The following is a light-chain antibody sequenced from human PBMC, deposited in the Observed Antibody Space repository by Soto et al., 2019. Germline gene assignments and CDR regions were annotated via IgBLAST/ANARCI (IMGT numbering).Light chain of an antibody. Sequence: QSVLTQPPSVSGAPGQRVTISCTGSSSNIGAGYDVHWYQQLPGTAPKLLIYGNSNRPSGVPDRFSGSKSGTSASLAITGLQAEDEADDSCQSYDSSLSVYVVFGGGTKVTVL. CDR1: SSNIGAGYD. J-gene: IGLJ2*01. CDR2: GNS. V-gene: IGLV1-40*01. CDR3: QSYDSSLSVYVV.